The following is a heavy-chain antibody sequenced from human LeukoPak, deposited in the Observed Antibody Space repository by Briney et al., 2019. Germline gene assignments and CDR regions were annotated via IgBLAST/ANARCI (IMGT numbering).Heavy chain of an antibody. Sequence: SVXXXCKASXGTFNRYAISWVRQAPGQGVERMGGIIPIFGTANYAQKLQGRVTITTDESTSTAYMELSSLRSEDTAVYYCARGGTAGHFDYWGQGTLVTVSS. CDR3: ARGGTAGHFDY. CDR2: IIPIFGTA. V-gene: IGHV1-69*05. J-gene: IGHJ4*02. D-gene: IGHD6-13*01. CDR1: XGTFNRYA.